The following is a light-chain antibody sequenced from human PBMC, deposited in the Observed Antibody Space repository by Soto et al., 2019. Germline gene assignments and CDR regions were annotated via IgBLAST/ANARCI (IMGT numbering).Light chain of an antibody. V-gene: IGKV1-13*02. CDR1: QGISSA. Sequence: AIQLTQSPSSLSASVGDRVTITCRASQGISSALAWYQQKPGKAPKLLIYDASSLESGVPSRFSGSGSGTDFTLTISSLQPEDFXTXXCQQFNSYPYTFGQGTKLEIK. CDR3: QQFNSYPYT. CDR2: DAS. J-gene: IGKJ2*01.